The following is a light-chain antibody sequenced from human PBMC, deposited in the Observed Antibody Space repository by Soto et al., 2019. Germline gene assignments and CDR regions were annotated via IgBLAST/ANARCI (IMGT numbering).Light chain of an antibody. CDR1: QSISSY. Sequence: DIQMTQSPSSLSSSVGYIVTITCRASQSISSYLNWYQQKPGKAPKLLIYAASSLQSGVPSRLSGSGSGTDFTLTISSLQPEDFATYYCQQSYSTLITFGQGTRL. CDR2: AAS. CDR3: QQSYSTLIT. J-gene: IGKJ5*01. V-gene: IGKV1-39*01.